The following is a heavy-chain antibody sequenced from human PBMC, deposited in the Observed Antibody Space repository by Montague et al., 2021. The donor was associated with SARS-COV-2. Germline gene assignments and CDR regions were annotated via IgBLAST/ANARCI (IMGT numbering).Heavy chain of an antibody. J-gene: IGHJ4*02. CDR2: INHRGTS. CDR3: ARGRQHFNMIVVVMTGGEYYFDY. Sequence: SETLSLTCAVYGGSFSDYFWTWIHQPPGKGLEWIGEINHRGTSNYNPSLKSRVSISVDTSKNQFSLYLGSVTAADTAVYYCARGRQHFNMIVVVMTGGEYYFDYGGQGTLVTVSS. V-gene: IGHV4-34*01. D-gene: IGHD3-22*01. CDR1: GGSFSDYF.